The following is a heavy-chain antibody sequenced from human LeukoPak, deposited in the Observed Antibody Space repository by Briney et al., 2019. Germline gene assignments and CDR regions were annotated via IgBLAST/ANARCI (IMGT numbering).Heavy chain of an antibody. D-gene: IGHD1-26*01. V-gene: IGHV4-59*01. CDR3: ARGGRWELLGYYYYYYMDV. J-gene: IGHJ6*03. CDR2: IYYSGST. CDR1: GGSISSYY. Sequence: PSETLSLTCTVSGGSISSYYWSWIRQPPGKGLEWIGYIYYSGSTNYNPSLKSRVTISVDTSKNQFSLKLSSVTAADTAVYYCARGGRWELLGYYYYYYMDVWGKGTTVTVSS.